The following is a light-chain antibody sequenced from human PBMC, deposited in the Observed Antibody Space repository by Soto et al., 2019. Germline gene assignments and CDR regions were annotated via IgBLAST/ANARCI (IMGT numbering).Light chain of an antibody. CDR2: DNI. J-gene: IGLJ3*02. CDR1: SSNIGNNA. CDR3: AAWGDNLNGWV. Sequence: QSVLTQPPSASGTPGQRVTISCSGSSSNIGNNAVNWYQQFPGTAPKLLIYDNIQRPSGVPDRFSGSKSGTSASLAISGHQSEDEADYYCAAWGDNLNGWVFGGGTKLTVL. V-gene: IGLV1-44*01.